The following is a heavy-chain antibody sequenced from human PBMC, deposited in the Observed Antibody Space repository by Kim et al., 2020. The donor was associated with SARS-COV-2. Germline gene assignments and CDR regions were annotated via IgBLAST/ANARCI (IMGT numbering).Heavy chain of an antibody. Sequence: GGSLRLSCAASGFTFSDFWMHWVRQSPGKGLVWVARINTDGRTRDYADSVKGRFTISRDNTKNIVYLQMNSLRVEDTAMYYCARDFLHRGWGQGTLVTVSS. J-gene: IGHJ4*02. CDR2: INTDGRTR. V-gene: IGHV3-74*01. CDR3: ARDFLHRG. CDR1: GFTFSDFW. D-gene: IGHD3-10*01.